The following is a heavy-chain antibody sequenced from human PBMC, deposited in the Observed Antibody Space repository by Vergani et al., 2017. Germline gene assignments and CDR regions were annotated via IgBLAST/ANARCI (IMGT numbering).Heavy chain of an antibody. CDR1: GYTFTNYY. Sequence: QVQLVQSGAEVKKPGASVKVSCKASGYTFTNYYMHWVRQAPGQGLEWMGIINPGGGFTTYAQNFQGRVTMTRDTSTTTVYMELSSLRFEDTAVYYCARERTYYYESSGYYRDAFDIWGQGTMVTVSS. D-gene: IGHD3-22*01. V-gene: IGHV1-46*01. CDR3: ARERTYYYESSGYYRDAFDI. J-gene: IGHJ3*02. CDR2: INPGGGFT.